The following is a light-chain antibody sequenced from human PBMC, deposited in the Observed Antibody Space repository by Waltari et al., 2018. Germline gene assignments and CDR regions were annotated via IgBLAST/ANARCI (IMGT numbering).Light chain of an antibody. V-gene: IGLV1-47*01. J-gene: IGLJ2*01. CDR1: NSNIGAHD. CDR3: AAWDASLTVI. Sequence: QSVLSQPPSASGTPGETITISCSGSNSNIGAHDGYWFHQFPGTAPRLLILETTARPSAFPGRFPGSKSGTAASLAISGLRSEDESDYFCAAWDASLTVIFGGGTQVTVL. CDR2: ETT.